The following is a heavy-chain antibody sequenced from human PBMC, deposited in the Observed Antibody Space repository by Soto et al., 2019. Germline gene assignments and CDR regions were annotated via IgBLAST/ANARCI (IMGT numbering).Heavy chain of an antibody. CDR2: INPSGGST. V-gene: IGHV1-46*01. Sequence: ASVTVSCQAAGYGNTSYYMHWVRQAPGQGLEWMGIINPSGGSTSYAQKFQGRVTMTRDTSTSTVYMELSSLRSEDTAVYYCARDYSSGWFDYWGQGTLVTVSS. D-gene: IGHD6-19*01. J-gene: IGHJ4*02. CDR1: GYGNTSYY. CDR3: ARDYSSGWFDY.